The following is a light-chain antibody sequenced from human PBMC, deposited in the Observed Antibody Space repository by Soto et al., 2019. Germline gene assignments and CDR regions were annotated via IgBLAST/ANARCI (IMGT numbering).Light chain of an antibody. CDR1: QSVSYN. CDR3: QQYGNSPWT. V-gene: IGKV3-20*01. CDR2: STS. Sequence: EIVMTQSPATLSVSPGERVTLSCRASQSVSYNLAWYQQKPGQAPRLLIYSTSSRATGIPDRFSGSGSGTDFTLTISRLEPEDFAVYYCQQYGNSPWTFGQGTKVDIK. J-gene: IGKJ1*01.